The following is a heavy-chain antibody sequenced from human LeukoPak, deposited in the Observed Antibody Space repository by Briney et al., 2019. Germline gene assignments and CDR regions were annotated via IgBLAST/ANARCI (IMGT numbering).Heavy chain of an antibody. CDR1: GGSFSGYY. J-gene: IGHJ4*02. Sequence: PSETLSLTCAVYGGSFSGYYWSWIRQPPGKGLEWIGEINHSGSTNYNPSLKSRVAISVDTSKNQFSLKLSSVTAADPAVYYCASPPMDYYDSSGYYLSDFWGQGTLVTISS. D-gene: IGHD3-22*01. CDR3: ASPPMDYYDSSGYYLSDF. V-gene: IGHV4-34*01. CDR2: INHSGST.